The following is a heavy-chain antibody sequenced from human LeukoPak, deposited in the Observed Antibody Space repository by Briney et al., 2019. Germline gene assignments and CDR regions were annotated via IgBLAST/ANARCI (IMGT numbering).Heavy chain of an antibody. D-gene: IGHD1-7*01. J-gene: IGHJ3*02. CDR1: GYTFTGYY. CDR2: INPSGGST. Sequence: ASVKVSCKASGYTFTGYYMHWVRQAPGQGLEWMGIINPSGGSTSYAQKFQGRVTMTRDTSTSTVYMELSSLRSEDTAVYYCARVELAEAFDIWGQGTMVTVST. CDR3: ARVELAEAFDI. V-gene: IGHV1-46*01.